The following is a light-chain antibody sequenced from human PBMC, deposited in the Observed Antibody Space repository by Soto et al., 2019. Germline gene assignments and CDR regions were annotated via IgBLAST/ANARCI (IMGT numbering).Light chain of an antibody. J-gene: IGKJ2*01. CDR1: QDVSKY. V-gene: IGKV1-33*01. CDR3: RQYDNLPYT. Sequence: DIQMTQSPSSLSASVGDRVTITCQASQDVSKYLNWYQQKPGKAPKLLIYDASNLETGVPSRFSGSGSGTDFTFNISSLQPEDIATYYCRQYDNLPYTFGQGTKLEIK. CDR2: DAS.